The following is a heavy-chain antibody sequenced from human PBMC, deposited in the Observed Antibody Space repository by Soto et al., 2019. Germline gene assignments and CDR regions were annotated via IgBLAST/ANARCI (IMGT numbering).Heavy chain of an antibody. CDR1: GGSISSSSYY. Sequence: QLQLQESGPGLVKPSETLSLTCTVSGGSISSSSYYWGWIRQPPGKGLEWIGSIYYSGSTYYNPSLKSRVTISVDTSKNQFSLKLSSVTAADTAVYYCARPVRALVATDAFDIWGQGTMVTVSS. CDR2: IYYSGST. V-gene: IGHV4-39*01. D-gene: IGHD2-15*01. J-gene: IGHJ3*02. CDR3: ARPVRALVATDAFDI.